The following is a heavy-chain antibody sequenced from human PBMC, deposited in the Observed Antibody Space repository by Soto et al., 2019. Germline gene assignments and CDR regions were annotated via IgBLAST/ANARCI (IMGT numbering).Heavy chain of an antibody. CDR1: GFTFSSYA. D-gene: IGHD1-26*01. V-gene: IGHV3-30-3*01. J-gene: IGHJ4*02. CDR2: ISYDGSNK. CDR3: ARESLTRIVGATLNLHFDY. Sequence: PGGSLRLSCAASGFTFSSYAMHWVRQAPGKGLEWVAVISYDGSNKYYADSVKGRFTISRDNSKNTLYLQMNSLRAEDTAVYYCARESLTRIVGATLNLHFDYWGQGTLVTVSS.